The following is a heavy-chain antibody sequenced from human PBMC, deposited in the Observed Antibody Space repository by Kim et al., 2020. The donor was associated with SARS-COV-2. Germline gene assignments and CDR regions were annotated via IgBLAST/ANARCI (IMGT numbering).Heavy chain of an antibody. J-gene: IGHJ5*02. V-gene: IGHV5-51*01. CDR2: IYPDNSDI. CDR1: GYTFATHW. CDR3: ARKRMPGYDLDNWFDP. Sequence: GESLKISCRASGYTFATHWIVWVRQMPGKGLEWMGIIYPDNSDIRYNVSFQGQVTISVDKSINTAYLRWSSLKASDTAVYYCARKRMPGYDLDNWFDPWGRGTLVVVSS. D-gene: IGHD5-12*01.